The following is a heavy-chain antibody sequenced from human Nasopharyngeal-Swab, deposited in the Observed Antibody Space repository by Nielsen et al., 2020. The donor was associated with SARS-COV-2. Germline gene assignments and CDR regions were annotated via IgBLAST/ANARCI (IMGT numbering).Heavy chain of an antibody. CDR3: ARDSGLGYYYYYGMDV. CDR2: ISWNSRSL. J-gene: IGHJ6*02. Sequence: SLKISCAASGFMFGDYAMHWVRQAPGKGLEWVSGISWNSRSLGYADSVKGRFTISRDNAKNSLYLQMNSLRAEDTAVYYCARDSGLGYYYYYGMDVWGQGTTVTVSS. V-gene: IGHV3-9*01. CDR1: GFMFGDYA. D-gene: IGHD3-16*01.